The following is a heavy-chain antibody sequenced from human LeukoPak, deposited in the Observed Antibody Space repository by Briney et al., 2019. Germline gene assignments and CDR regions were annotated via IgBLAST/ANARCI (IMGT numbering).Heavy chain of an antibody. Sequence: GGSLRLSCAASGFTFSDYTMHWVRQAPGKGLEWVSYISSSGSTIYYADSVKGRFTISRDNAKNSLYLQMNSLRAEDTAVYYCARSGYSSGWYGIDAFDIWGQGTMVTVSS. D-gene: IGHD6-19*01. J-gene: IGHJ3*02. V-gene: IGHV3-48*04. CDR2: ISSSGSTI. CDR3: ARSGYSSGWYGIDAFDI. CDR1: GFTFSDYT.